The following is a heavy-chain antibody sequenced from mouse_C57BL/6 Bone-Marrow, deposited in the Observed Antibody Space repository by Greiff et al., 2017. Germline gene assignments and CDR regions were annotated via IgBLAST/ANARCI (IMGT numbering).Heavy chain of an antibody. J-gene: IGHJ3*01. V-gene: IGHV1-15*01. Sequence: QVQLQQSGAELVRPGASVTLSCKASGYTFTDYEMHWVKQTPVHGLEWIGAIDPETGGTAYNQKFKGKAILTADKSSSTAYMELRSLTSEDSAVYYCTRGGYDVRCAYWGQGTLVTVSA. D-gene: IGHD2-2*01. CDR3: TRGGYDVRCAY. CDR2: IDPETGGT. CDR1: GYTFTDYE.